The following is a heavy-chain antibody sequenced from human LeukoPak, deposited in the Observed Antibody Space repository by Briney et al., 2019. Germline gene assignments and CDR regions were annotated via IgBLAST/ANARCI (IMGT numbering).Heavy chain of an antibody. J-gene: IGHJ3*02. CDR2: ISSSSSYI. D-gene: IGHD2-21*01. CDR1: GFTLSSYS. Sequence: PGGSLRLSCAASGFTLSSYSMNWVRQAPGKGLEWVSSISSSSSYIYYADSVKGRFTISRDNAKNSLYLQMISLRAGDTAVYYCAGWPIYSDAFHIWGQGTMVTVSS. CDR3: AGWPIYSDAFHI. V-gene: IGHV3-21*01.